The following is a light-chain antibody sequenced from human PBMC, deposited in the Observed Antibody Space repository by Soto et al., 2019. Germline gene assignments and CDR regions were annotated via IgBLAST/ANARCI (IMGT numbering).Light chain of an antibody. Sequence: QSVLTQPPSASGTPGKRVTISCSGSSSNIGSNHVYWYQQFPGMAPKLLMYRSDQRPTGVPDRFSGSKSGTSASLAISGLRSDDEADYYCSARDDILSGVVFGGGTKLTVL. CDR2: RSD. V-gene: IGLV1-47*01. CDR3: SARDDILSGVV. J-gene: IGLJ2*01. CDR1: SSNIGSNH.